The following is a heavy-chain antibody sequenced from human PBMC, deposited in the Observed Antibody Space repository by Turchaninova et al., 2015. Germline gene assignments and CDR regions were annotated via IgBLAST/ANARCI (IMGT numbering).Heavy chain of an antibody. Sequence: QLQLQESGPGLVKPSETLSLTCTVSGGSISSSSYYWGWLRQPPGKGLEGVGGCYYSGSTYYNPSLKRRVTISVDTPKNQFSLKLGSVTAADTAVYYCARLRIGYCSGGSCSRYMDVWGKGTTVTVSS. D-gene: IGHD2-15*01. CDR3: ARLRIGYCSGGSCSRYMDV. CDR1: GGSISSSSYY. V-gene: IGHV4-39*01. CDR2: CYYSGST. J-gene: IGHJ6*03.